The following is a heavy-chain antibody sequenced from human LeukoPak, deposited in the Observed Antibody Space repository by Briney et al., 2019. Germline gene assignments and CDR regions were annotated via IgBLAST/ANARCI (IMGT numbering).Heavy chain of an antibody. V-gene: IGHV4-39*07. J-gene: IGHJ5*02. CDR1: GGSISSSSYY. CDR2: INHSGST. Sequence: PSETLSLTCTVSGGSISSSSYYWGWIRQPPGKGLEWIGEINHSGSTNHNPSLKSRVTISVDTSKNQFSLKLSSVTAADTAVYYCARNSRFDPWGQGTLVTVSS. CDR3: ARNSRFDP. D-gene: IGHD2/OR15-2a*01.